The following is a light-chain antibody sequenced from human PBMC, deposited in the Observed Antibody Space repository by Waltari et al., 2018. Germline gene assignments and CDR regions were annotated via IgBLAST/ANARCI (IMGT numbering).Light chain of an antibody. J-gene: IGKJ1*01. CDR2: ATS. V-gene: IGKV1-39*01. CDR1: ESIRTY. Sequence: DIQMTQSPSSLSASVGDRVTITCRASESIRTYLNWYQHTAGRAPKLLIYATSSLQSGVPSRFSGSESETDFTLTITSLQPEDFATYYCQQSYNMWAFGQGTKVEIK. CDR3: QQSYNMWA.